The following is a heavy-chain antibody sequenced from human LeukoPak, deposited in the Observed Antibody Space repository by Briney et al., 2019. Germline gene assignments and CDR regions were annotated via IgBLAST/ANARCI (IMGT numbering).Heavy chain of an antibody. CDR3: ARAEYSSSWLTAYYYGMDV. D-gene: IGHD6-13*01. V-gene: IGHV1-2*02. J-gene: IGHJ6*02. Sequence: ASVNVSCKASGYTFTGYYMHWVRQAPGQGPEWMGWINPNSGGTNYAQKFQGRVTMTRDTSISTAYMELSRLRSDDTAVYYCARAEYSSSWLTAYYYGMDVWGQGTMVTVSS. CDR2: INPNSGGT. CDR1: GYTFTGYY.